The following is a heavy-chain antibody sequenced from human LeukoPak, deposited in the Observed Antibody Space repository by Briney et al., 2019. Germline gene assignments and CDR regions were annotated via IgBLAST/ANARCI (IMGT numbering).Heavy chain of an antibody. J-gene: IGHJ3*02. CDR2: IYTTGRT. Sequence: PSETLSLTCSVSGGPIGGDYWSWIRQPPGKVLEWIGYIYTTGRTNYNPSLKSRVTISVDTSKNQFSLKLNSVTAADTAVYYCAKILGSGVWYGFDIWGQGTMVTVSS. CDR1: GGPIGGDY. CDR3: AKILGSGVWYGFDI. D-gene: IGHD2-21*01. V-gene: IGHV4-4*09.